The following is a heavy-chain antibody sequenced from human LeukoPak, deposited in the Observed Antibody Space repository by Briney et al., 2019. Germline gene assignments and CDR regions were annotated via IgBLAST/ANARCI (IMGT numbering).Heavy chain of an antibody. CDR1: GFTFSSYS. J-gene: IGHJ4*02. CDR3: ARVSGMVAASVSDY. V-gene: IGHV3-21*01. D-gene: IGHD2-15*01. Sequence: GGSLRLSCAASGFTFSSYSMNWVRQAPGKGLEWVLSISSSSSYIYYADSVKGRFTISRDNAKNSLYLQMNSLRAEDTAVYYCARVSGMVAASVSDYWGQGTLVTVSS. CDR2: ISSSSSYI.